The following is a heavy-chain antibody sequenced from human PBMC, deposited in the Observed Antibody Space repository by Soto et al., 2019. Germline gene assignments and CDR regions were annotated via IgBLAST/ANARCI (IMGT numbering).Heavy chain of an antibody. V-gene: IGHV4-31*03. Sequence: QVQLQESGPGLVKPSPTLSLTCTVSGDSITSANYFWSWIRQHPGRGLVWIGYMYSRGSTYYNPSLESRITISEDTSNNQFSLKLTSVTAADTAVYYCARGRGRWFDHWGQGTLVTVSS. CDR3: ARGRGRWFDH. CDR2: MYSRGST. J-gene: IGHJ5*02. CDR1: GDSITSANYF. D-gene: IGHD3-10*01.